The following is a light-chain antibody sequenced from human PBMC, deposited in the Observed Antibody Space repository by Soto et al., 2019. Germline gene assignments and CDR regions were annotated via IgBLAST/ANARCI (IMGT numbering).Light chain of an antibody. Sequence: QSALTQPPSASGSPGQSVTIPCPATTSAVGGYNHVSSYQQHPGKAPKLMIYEVSKRPSGVPDRFSGSKSGNTASLTVSGLQAEDEADYYCSSYAGSNNFGVFGTGTKVTVL. V-gene: IGLV2-8*01. CDR3: SSYAGSNNFGV. CDR2: EVS. J-gene: IGLJ1*01. CDR1: TSAVGGYNH.